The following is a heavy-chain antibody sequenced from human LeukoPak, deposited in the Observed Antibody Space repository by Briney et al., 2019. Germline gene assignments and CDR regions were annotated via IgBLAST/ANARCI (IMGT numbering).Heavy chain of an antibody. CDR1: GFTFSSYV. D-gene: IGHD3-10*01. CDR2: ISGNDGST. CDR3: ARDQSDSGYGSGSYFRDY. J-gene: IGHJ4*02. V-gene: IGHV3-23*01. Sequence: GGSLRLSCAASGFTFSSYVMSWVRQAPGKGLEWVSLISGNDGSTYYADSVKGRFTISRDNSKNTLYLQMNSLRAEDTAVYYCARDQSDSGYGSGSYFRDYWGQGTLVTVSS.